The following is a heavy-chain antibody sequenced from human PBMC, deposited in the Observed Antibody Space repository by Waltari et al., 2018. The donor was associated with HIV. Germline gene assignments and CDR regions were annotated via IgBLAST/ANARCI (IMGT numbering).Heavy chain of an antibody. CDR1: VASITTSNY. CDR2: VYHNGTT. CDR3: ATSRLRGRYFDY. V-gene: IGHV4-4*02. D-gene: IGHD1-26*01. Sequence: QVQLQASGPGLVKPSGTLSLTCAVSVASITTSNYWSWVRQPPGKRLEWIGEVYHNGTTNCNPSLKSRVTISVDTSNNHFSLNLNSMTAADTAVYYCATSRLRGRYFDYWGPGVLVSVSS. J-gene: IGHJ4*02.